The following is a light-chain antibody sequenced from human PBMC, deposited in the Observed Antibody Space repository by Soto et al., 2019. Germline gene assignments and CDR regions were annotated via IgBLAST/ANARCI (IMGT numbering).Light chain of an antibody. CDR3: SSFTRSRTII. Sequence: QSALTQPASVSGSPGQSITIPCTGSNDDIGLYSYVSWYQHHPGKAPKLMIYEVDNRPSGVSNRFSASKSGDTASLTISGLQSEDVADYYCSSFTRSRTIIFGGGTQLTVL. CDR2: EVD. J-gene: IGLJ2*01. CDR1: NDDIGLYSY. V-gene: IGLV2-14*01.